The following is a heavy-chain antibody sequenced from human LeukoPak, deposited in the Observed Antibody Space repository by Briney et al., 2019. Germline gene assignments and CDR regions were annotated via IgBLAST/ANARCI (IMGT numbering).Heavy chain of an antibody. CDR2: INPSSGDT. Sequence: ASLTVSCKASGYTFTAAYNIHWLRQAPGQGPEFMGWINPSSGDTRYAQKFQGRVIVTRDTVISTAYMEMSSLTSDDTAVYYCARDPRGTYDYWGQGALVTVSS. CDR1: GYTFTAAYN. CDR3: ARDPRGTYDY. J-gene: IGHJ4*02. V-gene: IGHV1-2*02. D-gene: IGHD5-12*01.